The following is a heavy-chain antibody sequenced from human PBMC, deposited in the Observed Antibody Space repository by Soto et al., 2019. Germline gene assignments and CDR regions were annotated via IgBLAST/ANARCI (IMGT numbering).Heavy chain of an antibody. Sequence: GGSLRLSCAASGFTFSSYEMNWVRQAPGKGLEWVSYISSSGSTIYYADSVKGRFTISRDNAKNSLYLQMNSLRAEDTAVYYCATPIIYYDSSGYSDYWGQGTLVTVSS. D-gene: IGHD3-22*01. CDR2: ISSSGSTI. CDR3: ATPIIYYDSSGYSDY. V-gene: IGHV3-48*03. J-gene: IGHJ4*02. CDR1: GFTFSSYE.